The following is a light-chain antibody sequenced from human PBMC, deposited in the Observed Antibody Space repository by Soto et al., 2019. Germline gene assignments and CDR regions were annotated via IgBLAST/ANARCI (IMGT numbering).Light chain of an antibody. J-gene: IGLJ2*01. CDR2: DVS. V-gene: IGLV2-14*01. Sequence: QSALTQPASVSGSPGQSITISCTGTSSDVGGYNYVSWYQQHPGKAPKLMIYDVSNRPSGVSNRFSGSKSGNTASLTISGLQAEDEADYYCSSYTSSSTVFGAWIK. CDR1: SSDVGGYNY. CDR3: SSYTSSSTV.